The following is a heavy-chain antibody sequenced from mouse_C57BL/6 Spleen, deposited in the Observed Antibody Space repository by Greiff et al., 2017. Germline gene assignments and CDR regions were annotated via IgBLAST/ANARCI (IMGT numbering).Heavy chain of an antibody. CDR1: GFTFSDYY. CDR2: INYDGSST. CDR3: ARDLTGSYFDY. J-gene: IGHJ2*01. Sequence: EVHLVESEGGLVQPGSSMKLSCTASGFTFSDYYMAWVRQVPEKGLEWVANINYDGSSTYYLDSLKSRFIISRDNAKNILYLQMSSLKSEDTATYYCARDLTGSYFDYWGQGTTLTVSS. D-gene: IGHD4-1*01. V-gene: IGHV5-16*01.